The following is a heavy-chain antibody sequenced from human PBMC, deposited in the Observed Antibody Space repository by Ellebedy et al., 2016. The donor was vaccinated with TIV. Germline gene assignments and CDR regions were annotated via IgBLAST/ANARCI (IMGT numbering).Heavy chain of an antibody. CDR2: IYYSGST. CDR3: ARHFVSGDSRRSYWYFDL. J-gene: IGHJ2*01. CDR1: GGSISSSSYY. D-gene: IGHD3-22*01. V-gene: IGHV4-39*07. Sequence: SETLSLXXTVSGGSISSSSYYWGWIRQPPGKGLEWIGSIYYSGSTYYNPSLKSRVTISVDTSKNQFSLKLSSVTAADTAVYYCARHFVSGDSRRSYWYFDLWGRGTLVTVSS.